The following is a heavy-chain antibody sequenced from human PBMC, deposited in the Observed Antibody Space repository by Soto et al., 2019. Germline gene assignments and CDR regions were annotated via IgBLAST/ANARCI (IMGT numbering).Heavy chain of an antibody. J-gene: IGHJ4*02. Sequence: GGSLRLSCAASGLTFSHYWMKWVRQAPGKGREWLANIKEDGSEIYYVASVKGRFTISRDNTKNSLYLQMNSLRAEDTALYYCASAGYGIPFDYWGQGTLVTVSS. D-gene: IGHD4-17*01. CDR1: GLTFSHYW. V-gene: IGHV3-7*03. CDR3: ASAGYGIPFDY. CDR2: IKEDGSEI.